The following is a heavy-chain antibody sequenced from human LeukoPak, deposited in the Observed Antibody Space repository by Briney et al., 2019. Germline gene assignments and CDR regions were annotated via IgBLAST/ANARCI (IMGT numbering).Heavy chain of an antibody. J-gene: IGHJ5*02. CDR2: INPNSGGT. CDR1: GYTFTGYY. V-gene: IGHV1-2*02. Sequence: ASVKVSCKASGYTFTGYYMHWVRQAPGQGLEWMGWINPNSGGTNYAQKFQGRVTMTRDTSISTAYMELSRLLSDDTAVYYCARADFYDSSSPWTPWGQGTLVTVSS. D-gene: IGHD3-22*01. CDR3: ARADFYDSSSPWTP.